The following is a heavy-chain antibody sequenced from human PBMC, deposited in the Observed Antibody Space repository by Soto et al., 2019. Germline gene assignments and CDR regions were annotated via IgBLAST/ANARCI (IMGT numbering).Heavy chain of an antibody. V-gene: IGHV3-30*18. D-gene: IGHD5-12*01. CDR2: ISYDGSNK. Sequence: GESLKISCAASGFTFSSYGMHWVRQAPGKGLEWVAVISYDGSNKYYADSVKGRFTISRDNSKNTLYLQMNSLRAEDTAVYYCAKARYDYGDYFDYWGQGTLVTVSS. CDR3: AKARYDYGDYFDY. J-gene: IGHJ4*02. CDR1: GFTFSSYG.